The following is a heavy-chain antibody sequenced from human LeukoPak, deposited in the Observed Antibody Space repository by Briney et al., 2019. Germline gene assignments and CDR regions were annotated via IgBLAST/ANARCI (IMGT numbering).Heavy chain of an antibody. J-gene: IGHJ4*02. CDR3: AREYYYGSGSYYHHFDY. CDR1: GGSFSGYY. D-gene: IGHD3-10*01. V-gene: IGHV4-34*01. Sequence: PSETLPLTCAVYGGSFSGYYWSWIRQPPGKGLEWIGEINHSGSTNYNPSLKSRVTISVDTPKNQFSLKLSSVTAADTAVYYCAREYYYGSGSYYHHFDYWGQGTLSPSPQ. CDR2: INHSGST.